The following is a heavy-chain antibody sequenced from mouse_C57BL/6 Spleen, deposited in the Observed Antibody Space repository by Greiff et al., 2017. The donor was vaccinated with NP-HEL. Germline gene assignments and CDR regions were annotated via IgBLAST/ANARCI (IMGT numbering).Heavy chain of an antibody. CDR2: IRNKANGYTT. Sequence: EVQLVESGGGLVQPGGSLSLSCAASGFTFTDYYMSWVRQPPGKALEWLGFIRNKANGYTTEYSASVKGRFTISRDNSQSILYLQMNALRAEDSATYYCARDYYNFDYWGQGTTLTVSS. CDR3: ARDYYNFDY. V-gene: IGHV7-3*01. J-gene: IGHJ2*01. D-gene: IGHD1-1*01. CDR1: GFTFTDYY.